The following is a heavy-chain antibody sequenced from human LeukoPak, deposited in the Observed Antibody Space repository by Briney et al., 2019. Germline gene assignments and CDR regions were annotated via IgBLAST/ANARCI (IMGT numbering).Heavy chain of an antibody. CDR2: INPNSGGT. CDR1: GYTFTGYY. Sequence: ASVKVSCKASGYTFTGYYMHWVRQAPGQGLEWMGWINPNSGGTNYAQKFQGWVTMTRDTSISTAYVELSRLRSDDTAVYYCARGQYCSSTSCFPDYWGQGTLVTVSS. D-gene: IGHD2-2*01. J-gene: IGHJ4*02. CDR3: ARGQYCSSTSCFPDY. V-gene: IGHV1-2*04.